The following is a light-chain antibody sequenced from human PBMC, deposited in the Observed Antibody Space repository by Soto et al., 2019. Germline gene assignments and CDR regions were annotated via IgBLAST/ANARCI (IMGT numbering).Light chain of an antibody. CDR1: QGIRTD. CDR3: LQDFSYPRT. Sequence: AVQLTQSPSSLSASVGDRVTITCRASQGIRTDLGWYQQSPGKAPKVLIFGASTLQSGVPSRFSGSGSGTDFTLTISSLQPEDSETYYCLQDFSYPRTLGQGTKVDIK. V-gene: IGKV1-6*01. CDR2: GAS. J-gene: IGKJ1*01.